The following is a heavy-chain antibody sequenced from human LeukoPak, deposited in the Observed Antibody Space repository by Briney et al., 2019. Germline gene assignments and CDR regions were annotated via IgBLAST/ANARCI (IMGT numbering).Heavy chain of an antibody. CDR1: GGSFSGYY. D-gene: IGHD3-22*01. CDR3: ARGPPPPYYYDSTGLYYFDY. CDR2: INHSGST. V-gene: IGHV4-34*01. J-gene: IGHJ4*02. Sequence: SETLSLTCAVYGGSFSGYYWSWIRQPPGKGLEWIGEINHSGSTNYNSSLKSRVTISVDMSKKQFSLKLSSVTAADTAVYSCARGPPPPYYYDSTGLYYFDYWGQGTLVTVSS.